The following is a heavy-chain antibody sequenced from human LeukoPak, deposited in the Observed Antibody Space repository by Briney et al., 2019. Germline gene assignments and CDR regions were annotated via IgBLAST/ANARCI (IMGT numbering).Heavy chain of an antibody. V-gene: IGHV3-30*04. CDR2: ISYDGSNK. D-gene: IGHD5-18*01. Sequence: PGRSLRLSCAASGFTFSSYAMHWVRQAPGKGLEWEAVISYDGSNKYYADSVKGRFTISRDNSKNTLYLQMNSLRAEDTAVYYCARVGRGYSYGGFDYWGQGTLVTVSS. CDR1: GFTFSSYA. CDR3: ARVGRGYSYGGFDY. J-gene: IGHJ4*02.